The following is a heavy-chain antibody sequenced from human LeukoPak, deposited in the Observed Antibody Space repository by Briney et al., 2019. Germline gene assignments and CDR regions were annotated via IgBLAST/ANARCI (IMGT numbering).Heavy chain of an antibody. D-gene: IGHD3-22*01. Sequence: GASVKVFCKASGYTFTGYYMHWVRQAPGQGLEWMRWINPNSGGTNYAQKFQGRVTMTRDTSISTAYMELSRLRSDDTAVYYCARDYYDSSGYYPPAPDYWGQGTLVTVSS. J-gene: IGHJ4*02. V-gene: IGHV1-2*02. CDR2: INPNSGGT. CDR1: GYTFTGYY. CDR3: ARDYYDSSGYYPPAPDY.